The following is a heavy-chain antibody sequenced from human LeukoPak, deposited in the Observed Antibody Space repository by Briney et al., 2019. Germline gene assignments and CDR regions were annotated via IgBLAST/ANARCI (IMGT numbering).Heavy chain of an antibody. CDR2: ISDSGSTK. D-gene: IGHD2-21*01. V-gene: IGHV3-11*01. J-gene: IGHJ4*02. CDR1: AFTSSDYY. Sequence: PGGSLRLSCAASAFTSSDYYMIWIRQAPGKGLEWVSSISDSGSTKYYADSVKGRFTISRDNAKNSLYLQMNSLRAEDTAVYYCTRLWLRDSSFDYWGQGTLVTVSS. CDR3: TRLWLRDSSFDY.